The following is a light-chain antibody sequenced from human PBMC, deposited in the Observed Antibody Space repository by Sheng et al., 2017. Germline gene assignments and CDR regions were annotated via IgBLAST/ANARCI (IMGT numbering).Light chain of an antibody. CDR1: QSISTGY. CDR2: GTS. Sequence: EVVLTQSPGILSLSQGQRATLSCRASQSISTGYLAWYQQRPGQAPRLLIYGTSSVATGIPDRFRGSGSGTHFTLTISRLEPEDFAVYYCQQYDRSPWTFGQGTQVEI. CDR3: QQYDRSPWT. J-gene: IGKJ1*01. V-gene: IGKV3-20*01.